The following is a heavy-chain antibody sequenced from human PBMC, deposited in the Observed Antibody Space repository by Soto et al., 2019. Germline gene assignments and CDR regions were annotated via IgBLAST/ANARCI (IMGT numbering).Heavy chain of an antibody. CDR1: GGSISSGDYY. J-gene: IGHJ4*02. V-gene: IGHV4-30-4*01. CDR3: ARDPARGGGSYLGYFDY. Sequence: SETLSLTCNVSGGSISSGDYYWSWIRQPPGKGLEWIGYIYYRGSTYYNQSLKSRVTISVDTSMNQFSLTLTSVTAADTAVYYCARDPARGGGSYLGYFDYWGQGTPVTVSS. CDR2: IYYRGST. D-gene: IGHD1-26*01.